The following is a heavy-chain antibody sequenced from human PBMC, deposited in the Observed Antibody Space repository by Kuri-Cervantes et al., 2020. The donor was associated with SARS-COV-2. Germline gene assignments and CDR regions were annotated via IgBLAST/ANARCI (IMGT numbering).Heavy chain of an antibody. CDR2: VSYNGAT. V-gene: IGHV4-59*01. CDR3: ARVRSTTAGWFDP. D-gene: IGHD2/OR15-2a*01. J-gene: IGHJ5*02. Sequence: GSLRLSCSASGFSFSDYSMNWVRQAPGKGLEWIGYVSYNGATAYNPSLKSRVTISVDTSKNQFSLKLSSVTAADTAVYYCARVRSTTAGWFDPWGQGTLVTVSS. CDR1: GFSFSDYS.